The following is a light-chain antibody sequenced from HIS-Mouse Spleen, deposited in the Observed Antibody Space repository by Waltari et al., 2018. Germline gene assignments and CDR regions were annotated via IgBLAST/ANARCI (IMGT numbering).Light chain of an antibody. V-gene: IGLV2-14*03. CDR2: DVS. CDR3: SSYTSSSTLLYV. CDR1: SSDVGGYNY. J-gene: IGLJ1*01. Sequence: QSALTQPASVSGSPGQSITISCTGTSSDVGGYNYVSWYQQHPGKAPKLMIYDVSNRRSGVSNRFSGSKSGNTASLTISGLQAEDEADYYCSSYTSSSTLLYVFGTGTKVTVL.